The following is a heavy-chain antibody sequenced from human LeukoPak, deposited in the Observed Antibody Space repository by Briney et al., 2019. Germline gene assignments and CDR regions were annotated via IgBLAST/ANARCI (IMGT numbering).Heavy chain of an antibody. Sequence: ESLKISRKGSGYSFTSYWIGWVRQMPRKGLEWMGLIYPGDSDIRYSPSFQGQVTISADKSISAAYLQWSSLKASDTAMYYWARCRGYDFWSGFHAFDIWGQGTMVTVSS. V-gene: IGHV5-51*01. J-gene: IGHJ3*02. CDR3: ARCRGYDFWSGFHAFDI. CDR2: IYPGDSDI. D-gene: IGHD3-3*01. CDR1: GYSFTSYW.